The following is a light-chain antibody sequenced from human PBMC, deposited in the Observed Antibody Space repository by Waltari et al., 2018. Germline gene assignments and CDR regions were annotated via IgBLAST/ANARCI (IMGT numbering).Light chain of an antibody. CDR2: AST. J-gene: IGLJ2*01. V-gene: IGLV1-40*01. CDR1: TSNIGAVYA. Sequence: QSVLTQPPSVSGAPGQPVTISPIGGTSNIGAVYAVPWSHQLPQTAPKLLIYASTNRPSGISDRFSGSKSGTSASLVITGLQSEDEAVYYCQSYDTRLSASVIFGGGTELTVL. CDR3: QSYDTRLSASVI.